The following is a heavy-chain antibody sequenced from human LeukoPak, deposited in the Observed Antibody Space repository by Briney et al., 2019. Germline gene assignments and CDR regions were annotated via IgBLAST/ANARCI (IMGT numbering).Heavy chain of an antibody. V-gene: IGHV3-21*01. CDR3: ARSDRWFGAYYFDY. CDR1: GFTFTRYS. D-gene: IGHD3-10*01. J-gene: IGHJ4*02. Sequence: PGGSLRLSCGASGFTFTRYSMNWVRQAPGKGRAGVSSISSSSTYIYYTASVKGRFTISRDIAKNSLYLQMNSLRAEDTAVYYCARSDRWFGAYYFDYWGQGTLVTVSS. CDR2: ISSSSTYI.